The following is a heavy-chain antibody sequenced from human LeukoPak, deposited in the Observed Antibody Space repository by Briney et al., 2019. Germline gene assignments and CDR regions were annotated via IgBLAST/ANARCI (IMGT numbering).Heavy chain of an antibody. CDR3: ASYSSSWYGGAFDY. J-gene: IGHJ4*02. Sequence: SETLSLTCTVSGGSISSYYWSWIRQPPGKGLEWIGYIYYSGSTNYNPSLKSRVTISVGTSKNQFSLKLSSVTAADTAVYYCASYSSSWYGGAFDYWGQGTLVTVSS. CDR2: IYYSGST. CDR1: GGSISSYY. D-gene: IGHD6-13*01. V-gene: IGHV4-59*08.